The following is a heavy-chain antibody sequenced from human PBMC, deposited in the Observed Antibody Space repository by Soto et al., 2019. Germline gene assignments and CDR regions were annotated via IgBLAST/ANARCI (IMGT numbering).Heavy chain of an antibody. J-gene: IGHJ6*02. Sequence: GESLILSCESSGFTFSSYAMNWVRQAPGKGQEWVSAISGSGGRTYYADTVTGRFTNSRDNSKNTLYLQMNSFRAEDTVVYYCAKDGYYYDSSGYYPWYYYYGMDVWGQGT. D-gene: IGHD3-22*01. CDR2: ISGSGGRT. V-gene: IGHV3-23*01. CDR1: GFTFSSYA. CDR3: AKDGYYYDSSGYYPWYYYYGMDV.